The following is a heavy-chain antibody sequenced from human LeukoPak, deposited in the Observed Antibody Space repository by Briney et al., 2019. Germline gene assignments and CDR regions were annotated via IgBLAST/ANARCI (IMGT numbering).Heavy chain of an antibody. D-gene: IGHD6-19*01. V-gene: IGHV3-21*01. CDR1: GFTFSSYT. CDR2: ISGSSRHK. CDR3: ARSPPVAGHDY. Sequence: PGGSLRLSCAASGFTFSSYTMNWVRQAPGKGLEWVSSISGSSRHKYYADSVKGRFTISRDNAKNSLYLQMNSLRAEDTAVYYCARSPPVAGHDYWGQGTLVTVYS. J-gene: IGHJ4*02.